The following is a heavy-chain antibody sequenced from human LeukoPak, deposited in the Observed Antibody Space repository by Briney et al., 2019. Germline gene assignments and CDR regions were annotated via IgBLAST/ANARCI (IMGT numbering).Heavy chain of an antibody. V-gene: IGHV4-39*07. CDR3: ASRARVGMGDAFDI. J-gene: IGHJ3*02. CDR1: GDSISRSTYY. D-gene: IGHD1-26*01. CDR2: LYYSGST. Sequence: SETLSLTCNVSGDSISRSTYYWGWIRQPPGKGLEWIGSLYYSGSTYYNPSLESRVTISVDTSKNHFSLKLSSVTAADTAVYYCASRARVGMGDAFDIWGQGTMVTVSS.